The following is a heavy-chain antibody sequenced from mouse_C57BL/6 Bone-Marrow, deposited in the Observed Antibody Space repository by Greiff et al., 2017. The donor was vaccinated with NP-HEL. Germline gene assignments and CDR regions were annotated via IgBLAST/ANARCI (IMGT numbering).Heavy chain of an antibody. CDR3: ARQGYSFAY. Sequence: EVQLQQSGGDLVKPGGSLKLSCAASGFTFSSYGMSWVRQTPDKRLEWVATISSGGSYTYYPDSVKGRFTISRDNAKNTLYLQMSSLKSEDTAMYYCARQGYSFAYWGQGTLVTVSA. D-gene: IGHD2-3*01. CDR2: ISSGGSYT. J-gene: IGHJ3*01. CDR1: GFTFSSYG. V-gene: IGHV5-6*01.